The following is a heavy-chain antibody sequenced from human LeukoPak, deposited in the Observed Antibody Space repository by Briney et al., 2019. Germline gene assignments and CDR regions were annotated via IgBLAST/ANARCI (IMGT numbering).Heavy chain of an antibody. CDR3: ARVGPSYYYYYMDA. J-gene: IGHJ6*03. Sequence: PGGSLRLSCSASGFTFSSSWMTWARQAPGKGLEWVANIKQDGSEQYTADPLKGRFTISRDNDKKLVFLQMNSLRVDDTAVYYCARVGPSYYYYYMDAWGNGTTVIVSS. V-gene: IGHV3-7*01. CDR1: GFTFSSSW. CDR2: IKQDGSEQ.